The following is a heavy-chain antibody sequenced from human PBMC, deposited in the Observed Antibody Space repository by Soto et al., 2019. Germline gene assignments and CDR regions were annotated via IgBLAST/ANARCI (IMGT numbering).Heavy chain of an antibody. CDR2: IIPILGIA. D-gene: IGHD3-22*01. V-gene: IGHV1-69*02. Sequence: ASVKVSCKASGGTVRSYTISWVRQAPGQGLEWMGRIIPILGIANYAQKFQGRVTITADESTSTAYMELSSLRSEDTAVYYCARVASNYYDSSGYHAPDDAFDIWGQGTMVTVSS. CDR3: ARVASNYYDSSGYHAPDDAFDI. CDR1: GGTVRSYT. J-gene: IGHJ3*02.